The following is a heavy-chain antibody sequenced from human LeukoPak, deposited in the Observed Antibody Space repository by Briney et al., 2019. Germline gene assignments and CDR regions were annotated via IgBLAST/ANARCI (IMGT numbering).Heavy chain of an antibody. Sequence: ASVKVSCKASGYTFTSYYMHWVRQAPGQGFEWMGIINPSGGSTSYAQKFQGRVTMTRDTSTSTVYMELSSLRSEDTAVYYCARDFREYSYGVYFDYWGQGTLVTVSS. CDR1: GYTFTSYY. D-gene: IGHD3-16*01. J-gene: IGHJ4*02. V-gene: IGHV1-46*01. CDR2: INPSGGST. CDR3: ARDFREYSYGVYFDY.